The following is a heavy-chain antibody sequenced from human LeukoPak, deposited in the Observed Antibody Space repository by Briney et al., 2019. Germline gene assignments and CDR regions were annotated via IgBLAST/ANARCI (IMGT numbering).Heavy chain of an antibody. D-gene: IGHD3-22*01. CDR1: GGTFSSYA. Sequence: VASVKVSCKASGGTFSSYAISWVRQAPGQGLEWMGRIIPILGIANYAQKFQGRVTITADKSTSTAYMELSSLRSEDTAVYYCAIRATMIVVVKDYYYGMDVWGQGTTVTVSS. J-gene: IGHJ6*02. CDR3: AIRATMIVVVKDYYYGMDV. V-gene: IGHV1-69*04. CDR2: IIPILGIA.